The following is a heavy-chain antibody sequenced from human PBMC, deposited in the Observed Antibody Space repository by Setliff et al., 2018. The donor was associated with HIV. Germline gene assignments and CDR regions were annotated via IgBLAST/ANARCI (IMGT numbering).Heavy chain of an antibody. J-gene: IGHJ2*01. CDR2: ISRSNSYI. CDR1: GFPVSYYI. Sequence: GGSLRLSCAASGFPVSYYIMNWVRQAPGKGLEWVSFISRSNSYIYYADSVKGRFTISRDNAKNSLYLQMNSLRAEDTAVYYCARSNLRRYGDPDWYFDLWGRGTLVTVSS. V-gene: IGHV3-21*01. D-gene: IGHD4-17*01. CDR3: ARSNLRRYGDPDWYFDL.